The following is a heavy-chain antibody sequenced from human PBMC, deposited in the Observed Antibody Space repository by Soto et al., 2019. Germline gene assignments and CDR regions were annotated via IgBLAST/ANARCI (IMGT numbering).Heavy chain of an antibody. D-gene: IGHD4-17*01. CDR3: ARGGARGGPHYGDFHY. Sequence: ASVKVSCKASGYTFTSYVISWVRQAPGQGLEWMGWISAYNGNTNYAQKLQGRVTMTTDTSTSTAYMELRSLRSDDTAVYYCARGGARGGPHYGDFHYWGQGTLVTVSS. V-gene: IGHV1-18*01. CDR2: ISAYNGNT. J-gene: IGHJ4*02. CDR1: GYTFTSYV.